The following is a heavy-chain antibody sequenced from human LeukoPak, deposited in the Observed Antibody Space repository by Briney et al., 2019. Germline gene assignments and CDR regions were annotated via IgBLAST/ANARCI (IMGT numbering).Heavy chain of an antibody. CDR1: GFTFRNYW. D-gene: IGHD3-3*01. Sequence: GGSLRLSCAASGFTFRNYWLSWVRQAPGKGLEWVANIKQDGSEKYYVDSVKGRFTISRDNVENSLYLQMSSLRVEDTAVYYCARDGALRFLEWLLPDTLRVRGQGTLVTVSS. CDR3: ARDGALRFLEWLLPDTLRV. CDR2: IKQDGSEK. J-gene: IGHJ4*02. V-gene: IGHV3-7*03.